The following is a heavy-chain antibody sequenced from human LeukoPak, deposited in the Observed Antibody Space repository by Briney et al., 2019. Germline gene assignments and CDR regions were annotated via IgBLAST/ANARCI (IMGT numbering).Heavy chain of an antibody. Sequence: PSETLSLTCTVSGGSISSYYWSWIRQPPGKGLEWIGYIYYGGSTNYNPSLKSRVTISVDTSKNQFSLKLSSVTAADTAVYYCARWYYDFWSGYSNTYYYYYYMDVWGKGTTVTVSS. CDR3: ARWYYDFWSGYSNTYYYYYYMDV. CDR1: GGSISSYY. V-gene: IGHV4-59*01. CDR2: IYYGGST. J-gene: IGHJ6*03. D-gene: IGHD3-3*01.